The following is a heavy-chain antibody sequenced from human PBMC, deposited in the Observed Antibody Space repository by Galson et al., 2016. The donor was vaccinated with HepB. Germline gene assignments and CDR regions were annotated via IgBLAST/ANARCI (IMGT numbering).Heavy chain of an antibody. CDR3: AKDVKAVAGKGVFDS. J-gene: IGHJ4*02. D-gene: IGHD6-19*01. Sequence: SLRLSCAASGFTIDDYTMHWVRQGPGRDLEWVSLITWDGSVTAHADSVKGRFTISRDNSKNSLYLQMSSLTTDDRAFYYCAKDVKAVAGKGVFDSWGQGTRVTVSS. CDR2: ITWDGSVT. V-gene: IGHV3-43*01. CDR1: GFTIDDYT.